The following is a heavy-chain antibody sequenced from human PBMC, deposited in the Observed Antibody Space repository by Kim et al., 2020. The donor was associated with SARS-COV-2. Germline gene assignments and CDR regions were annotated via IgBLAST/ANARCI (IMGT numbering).Heavy chain of an antibody. D-gene: IGHD3-16*01. Sequence: SETLSLTCAVYGGSFSGYYWSWIRQPPGKGLEWIGEINHSGSTNYNPSLKSRVTISVDTSKNQFSLKLSSVTAADTAVYYCARGRGGGGALPFDYWGQGNLVTVSS. CDR1: GGSFSGYY. V-gene: IGHV4-34*01. J-gene: IGHJ4*02. CDR3: ARGRGGGGALPFDY. CDR2: INHSGST.